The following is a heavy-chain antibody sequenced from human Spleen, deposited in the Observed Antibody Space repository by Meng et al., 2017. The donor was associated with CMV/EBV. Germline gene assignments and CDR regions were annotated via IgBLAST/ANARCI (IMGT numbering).Heavy chain of an antibody. CDR2: ITWDGGST. Sequence: LRLSCAASGFTLDDYTMQWVRQAPGKGLEWVSVITWDGGSTHYVDSVKGRYTISRDNSKNSLYLQMNSLRTEDTALYYCAKDSTLDYWGQGTLVTVSS. J-gene: IGHJ4*02. CDR1: GFTLDDYT. CDR3: AKDSTLDY. V-gene: IGHV3-43*01.